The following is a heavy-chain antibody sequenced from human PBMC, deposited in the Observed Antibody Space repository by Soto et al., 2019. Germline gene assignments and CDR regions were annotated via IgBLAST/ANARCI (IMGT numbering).Heavy chain of an antibody. CDR1: GFTFSSYA. J-gene: IGHJ4*02. CDR3: AKGKDYSNYVFAYYFDY. Sequence: GGSLRLSCAASGFTFSSYAMSWVRQAPGKGLEWVSAISGSGGSAYYADSVKGRFTISRDNSKNTLYLQMNSLRAEDTAVYYCAKGKDYSNYVFAYYFDYWGQGTLVTVSS. D-gene: IGHD4-4*01. V-gene: IGHV3-23*01. CDR2: ISGSGGSA.